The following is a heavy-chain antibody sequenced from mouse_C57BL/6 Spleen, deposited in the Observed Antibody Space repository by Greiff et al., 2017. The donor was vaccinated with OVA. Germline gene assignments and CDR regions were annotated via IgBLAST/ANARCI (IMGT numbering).Heavy chain of an antibody. CDR1: GYTFTSYW. J-gene: IGHJ1*03. D-gene: IGHD2-5*01. CDR2: IDPSDSYT. Sequence: QVQLKQPGAELVMPGASVKLSCKASGYTFTSYWMHWVKQRPGQGLEWIGEIDPSDSYTNYNQKFKGKSTLTVDKSSSTAYMQLSSLTSEDSAVYYCARSYYSKGYWYFDVWGTGTTVTVSS. CDR3: ARSYYSKGYWYFDV. V-gene: IGHV1-69*01.